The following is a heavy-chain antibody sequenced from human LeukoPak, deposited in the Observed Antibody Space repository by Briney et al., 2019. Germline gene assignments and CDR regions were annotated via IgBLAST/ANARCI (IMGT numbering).Heavy chain of an antibody. D-gene: IGHD1-1*01. CDR2: ISYDGSNK. CDR3: ARDGVGQVTLTWNDLSDAFDI. J-gene: IGHJ3*02. CDR1: GFTFSSYG. V-gene: IGHV3-30*03. Sequence: PGGSLRLSCAASGFTFSSYGMHWVRQAPGKGLEWVAVISYDGSNKYYADSVKGRYTISRDNSKNTLYLQMNSLRAEDTAVYYCARDGVGQVTLTWNDLSDAFDIWGQGTMVTVSS.